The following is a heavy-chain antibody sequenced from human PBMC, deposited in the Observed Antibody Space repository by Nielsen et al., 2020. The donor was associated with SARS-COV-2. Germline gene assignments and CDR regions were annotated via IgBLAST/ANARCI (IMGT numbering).Heavy chain of an antibody. Sequence: SVKVSCKASGYTFTSYAMHWVRQAPGQRLEWMGRIIPILGIANYAQKFQGRVTITADKSTSTAYMELSSLRSEDTAVYYCARSPPPYDILTGYYLYYFDYWGQGTLVTVSS. CDR2: IIPILGIA. CDR1: GYTFTSYA. V-gene: IGHV1-69*04. J-gene: IGHJ4*02. D-gene: IGHD3-9*01. CDR3: ARSPPPYDILTGYYLYYFDY.